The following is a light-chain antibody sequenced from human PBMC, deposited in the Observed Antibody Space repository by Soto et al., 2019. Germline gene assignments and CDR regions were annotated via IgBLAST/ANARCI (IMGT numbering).Light chain of an antibody. CDR1: SSDVGAYNY. CDR3: CSYAGSYSLYV. CDR2: AVS. V-gene: IGLV2-11*01. J-gene: IGLJ1*01. Sequence: QSALTQPRSVSGSPGQSVTISFTGTSSDVGAYNYVSCYQQHPGKAPKVMIYAVSKRPSGVPDRFSGSESGNTASLTISGLQPEEEADYYCCSYAGSYSLYVFGTGTKVTVL.